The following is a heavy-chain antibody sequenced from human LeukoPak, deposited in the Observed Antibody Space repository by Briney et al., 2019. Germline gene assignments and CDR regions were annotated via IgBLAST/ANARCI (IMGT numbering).Heavy chain of an antibody. CDR2: MNPNSGNT. V-gene: IGHV1-8*01. D-gene: IGHD3-16*02. J-gene: IGHJ4*02. CDR1: GYTLTRYD. Sequence: ASVKVSCKASGYTLTRYDINWVRQATGQGLEWLGWMNPNSGNTAYAQKFQGRVTMTRDMSTSTVYMELSSLRSEDTAVYYCARVAYDYVWGSYRSPFYYFDYWGQGTLVTVSS. CDR3: ARVAYDYVWGSYRSPFYYFDY.